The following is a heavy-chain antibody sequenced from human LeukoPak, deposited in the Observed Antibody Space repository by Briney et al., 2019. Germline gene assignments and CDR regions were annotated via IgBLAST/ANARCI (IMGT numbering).Heavy chain of an antibody. V-gene: IGHV3-23*01. Sequence: GGSLRLSCAASGFTFSNYAMSWVRQAPGEGLEWVSSFTGSGGSTYYADSVKGRFTISRDNSMNTLYLQMNSLRAEDTAVYYCAKGTGSYGHFFDPWGQGTLVTVSS. D-gene: IGHD1-26*01. CDR1: GFTFSNYA. CDR3: AKGTGSYGHFFDP. J-gene: IGHJ5*02. CDR2: FTGSGGST.